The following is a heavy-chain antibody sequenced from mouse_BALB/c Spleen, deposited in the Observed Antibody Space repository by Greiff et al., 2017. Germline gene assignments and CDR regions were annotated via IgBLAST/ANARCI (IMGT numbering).Heavy chain of an antibody. D-gene: IGHD2-10*02. Sequence: QVQLQQPGAELVKPGTSVKLSCKASGYNFTSYWINWVKLRPGQGLEWIGDIYPGSGSTNYNEKFKSKATLTVDTSSSTAYMQLSSLASEDSALYYCAAGYGNLYFDDWGQGTTLTVSS. CDR2: IYPGSGST. CDR3: AAGYGNLYFDD. V-gene: IGHV1-55*01. CDR1: GYNFTSYW. J-gene: IGHJ2*01.